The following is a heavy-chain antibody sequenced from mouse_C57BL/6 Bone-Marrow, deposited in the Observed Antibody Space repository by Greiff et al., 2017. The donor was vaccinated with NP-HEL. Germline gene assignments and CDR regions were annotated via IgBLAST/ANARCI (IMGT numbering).Heavy chain of an antibody. V-gene: IGHV14-4*01. CDR3: TTSLPYDYGSSPDWYFDV. Sequence: EVQLQQSGAELVRPGASVKLSCTASGFNIKDDYMHWVKQRPEQGLEWIGWIDPENGDTEYASKFQGKATITADTSSNTAYLQLSSLTSEDTAVYYCTTSLPYDYGSSPDWYFDVWGTGTTVTVSS. J-gene: IGHJ1*03. CDR1: GFNIKDDY. D-gene: IGHD1-1*01. CDR2: IDPENGDT.